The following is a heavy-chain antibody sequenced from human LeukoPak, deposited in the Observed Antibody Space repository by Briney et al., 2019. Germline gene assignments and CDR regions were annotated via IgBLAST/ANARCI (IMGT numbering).Heavy chain of an antibody. CDR3: ARGRSHTAGILMVRRARSDNYYYMDV. D-gene: IGHD3-10*01. J-gene: IGHJ6*03. V-gene: IGHV4-34*01. CDR1: GGSFSGYY. Sequence: SETLSLTCAVYGGSFSGYYWSWIRQPPGKGLEWIGEINYTGSTNYNPSLKSRVNISVDTSKNQFSLKVSSVTAADTAVYYCARGRSHTAGILMVRRARSDNYYYMDVWGKGTPVTVSS. CDR2: INYTGST.